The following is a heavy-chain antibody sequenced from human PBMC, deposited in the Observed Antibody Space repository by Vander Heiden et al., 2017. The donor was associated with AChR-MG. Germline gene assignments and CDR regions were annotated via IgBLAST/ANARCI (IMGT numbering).Heavy chain of an antibody. J-gene: IGHJ4*02. CDR3: ARERTMTTLVAYYFDY. CDR2: IYYSGST. Sequence: QVQLQESGPGLVKPSQTLSLTCTVSGGSIRSGDYYWSWIRQPPGKGLEWIGYIYYSGSTYYNPSLKSRVTISVDTSKNQFSLKLSSVTAADTAVYYCARERTMTTLVAYYFDYWGQGTLVTVSS. D-gene: IGHD4-17*01. V-gene: IGHV4-30-4*01. CDR1: GGSIRSGDYY.